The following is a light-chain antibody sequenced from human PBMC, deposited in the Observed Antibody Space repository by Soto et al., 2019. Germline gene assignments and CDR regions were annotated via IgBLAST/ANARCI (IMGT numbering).Light chain of an antibody. Sequence: EIVMTQSPATLSVSPGERATLSCRASQSVSSNLAWYQQKPGQAPRLLIYGASTRATGIPARLSGSGSGTEFTLTISSLQSEDFAVYHCQQYNHWPPWTFGQGTKVDIK. CDR3: QQYNHWPPWT. J-gene: IGKJ1*01. CDR2: GAS. V-gene: IGKV3-15*01. CDR1: QSVSSN.